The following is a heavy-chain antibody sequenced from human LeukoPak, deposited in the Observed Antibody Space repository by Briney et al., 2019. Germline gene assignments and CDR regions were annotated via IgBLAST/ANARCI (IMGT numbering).Heavy chain of an antibody. CDR2: VSYDGVDK. CDR1: GFTFSHYA. CDR3: AKDLQPFYDILTGLFFDY. J-gene: IGHJ4*02. V-gene: IGHV3-30-3*01. D-gene: IGHD3-9*01. Sequence: PGRSLRLSCAASGFTFSHYAIHWVRQVAGKGLEWVAGVSYDGVDKYYPNSVEGRFIISRDNSKNTLYLQMNSLRAEDTAVYYCAKDLQPFYDILTGLFFDYWGQGTLVTVSS.